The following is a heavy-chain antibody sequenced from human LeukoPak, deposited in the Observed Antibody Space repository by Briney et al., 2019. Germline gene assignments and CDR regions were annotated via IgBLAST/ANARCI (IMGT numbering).Heavy chain of an antibody. CDR3: ARSFYYDTLTGYYFFDY. J-gene: IGHJ4*02. CDR1: GFTFSSYS. D-gene: IGHD3-9*01. V-gene: IGHV3-48*04. Sequence: PGGSLRLSCVASGFTFSSYSINWVRQAPGKGLEWVSYISSSSTTIYYADSVKGRFTITRDNAKNSLYLQMNSLRAEDTAVYYCARSFYYDTLTGYYFFDYRGQGTLVTVSS. CDR2: ISSSSTTI.